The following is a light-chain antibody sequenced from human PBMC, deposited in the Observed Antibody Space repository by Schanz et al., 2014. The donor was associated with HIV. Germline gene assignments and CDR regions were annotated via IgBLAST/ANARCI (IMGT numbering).Light chain of an antibody. Sequence: DIQMTQSPSTLSASVGDRVTIACRASQSISHWLAWYQVKPGKAPKNLIYKASSLETGVPSRFSGSGSGTEFTLTISSLQPDDFAIYYCQQSDTFPYTFGQGTKLEIK. CDR2: KAS. CDR3: QQSDTFPYT. V-gene: IGKV1-5*03. CDR1: QSISHW. J-gene: IGKJ2*01.